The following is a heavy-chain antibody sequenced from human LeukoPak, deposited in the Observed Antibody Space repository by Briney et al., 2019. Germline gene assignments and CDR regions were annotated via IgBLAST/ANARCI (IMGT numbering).Heavy chain of an antibody. Sequence: GGSLRLSCAASGFTFSSDAMSWVRQAPGKGLEWVSAISGSGGSTYYADSVKGRFTISRDNSKNTLYLQMSSLRAEDTAVYYCAKDDYYDTSGYRDWGQGTLVTVSS. J-gene: IGHJ4*02. CDR2: ISGSGGST. V-gene: IGHV3-23*01. D-gene: IGHD3-22*01. CDR1: GFTFSSDA. CDR3: AKDDYYDTSGYRD.